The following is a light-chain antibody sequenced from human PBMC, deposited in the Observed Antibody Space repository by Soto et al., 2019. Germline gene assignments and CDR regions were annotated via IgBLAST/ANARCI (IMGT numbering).Light chain of an antibody. V-gene: IGLV1-44*01. Sequence: QSVLTQPPSASGTPGQRVTISCSGSSSNIGTNTVNWYQHLPGTAPKLLIYSNNQPPSGVPDRFSGSKSATSASLAISGLQSEDEADYDCASWDDSLNGPVFGGGTKVTVL. CDR1: SSNIGTNT. CDR2: SNN. CDR3: ASWDDSLNGPV. J-gene: IGLJ2*01.